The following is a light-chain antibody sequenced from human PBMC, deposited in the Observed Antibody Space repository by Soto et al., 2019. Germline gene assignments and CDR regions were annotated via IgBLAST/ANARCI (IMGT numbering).Light chain of an antibody. CDR2: AAS. Sequence: EIQMTQSPSSLSASVGDRFTITCLASQSISSYLNCYQQKPGKAPKLLIYAASSLQSGVPSRFSGSGSGTDFTLTISSLQPEDFATYYCQQSYSTPQTFGQGTKVDIK. J-gene: IGKJ1*01. V-gene: IGKV1-39*01. CDR1: QSISSY. CDR3: QQSYSTPQT.